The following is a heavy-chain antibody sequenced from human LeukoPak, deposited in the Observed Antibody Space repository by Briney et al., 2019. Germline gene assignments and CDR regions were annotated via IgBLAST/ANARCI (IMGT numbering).Heavy chain of an antibody. D-gene: IGHD2-21*02. J-gene: IGHJ6*02. CDR3: ARVGCGGDCYPYYYYGMDV. V-gene: IGHV3-9*01. CDR2: ISWNSGNI. Sequence: GGSLRLSCAASGFTFDDYAMHWVRHAPGKGLEWVSGISWNSGNIGYADSVKGRFTISRDNAKKSLYLQMNSLRAEDTAVYYCARVGCGGDCYPYYYYGMDVWGQGTTVTVSS. CDR1: GFTFDDYA.